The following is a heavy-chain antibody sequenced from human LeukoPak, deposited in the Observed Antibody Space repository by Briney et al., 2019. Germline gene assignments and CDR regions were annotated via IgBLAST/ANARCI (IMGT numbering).Heavy chain of an antibody. D-gene: IGHD5-18*01. CDR1: GFTFDDHG. J-gene: IGHJ4*02. CDR3: TRASGYSSGSIDY. V-gene: IGHV3-9*03. Sequence: PGGSLRLSCAASGFTFDDHGMHWVRQAPGKGLGWVSGISWNSGSIGYADSVQGRFTISRDNAKSTLYLQMNRLRAEDMALYYCTRASGYSSGSIDYWGQGTLVTVSS. CDR2: ISWNSGSI.